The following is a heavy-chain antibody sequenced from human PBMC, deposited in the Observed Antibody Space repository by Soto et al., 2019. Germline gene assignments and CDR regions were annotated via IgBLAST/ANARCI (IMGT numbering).Heavy chain of an antibody. CDR1: GFTFSNHV. Sequence: EVHLLDSGGGLVQPGGSLRLSCAASGFTFSNHVMSWVRQAPGKGLEWVSSISGSGDNTYYADSVKGRFTISRDNSKNTLFLQMNSLRAEDTAVYYCAKLPLVLALAFDYWGQGTLVTVSS. J-gene: IGHJ4*02. V-gene: IGHV3-23*01. CDR2: ISGSGDNT. D-gene: IGHD2-15*01. CDR3: AKLPLVLALAFDY.